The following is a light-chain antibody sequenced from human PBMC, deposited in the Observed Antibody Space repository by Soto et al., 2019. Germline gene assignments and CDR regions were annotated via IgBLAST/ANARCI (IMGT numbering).Light chain of an antibody. V-gene: IGLV1-40*01. Sequence: QSVLTQPPSVSGAPGQRVTISCTGSSSNIGAGYDVHWYQQLPGTAHKLLIYGDNHRPSGVPDRFSGSKSGTSASLAITGLQAEDEADYYCQSYDSSLSAWVFGGGTKLTVL. CDR1: SSNIGAGYD. J-gene: IGLJ3*02. CDR2: GDN. CDR3: QSYDSSLSAWV.